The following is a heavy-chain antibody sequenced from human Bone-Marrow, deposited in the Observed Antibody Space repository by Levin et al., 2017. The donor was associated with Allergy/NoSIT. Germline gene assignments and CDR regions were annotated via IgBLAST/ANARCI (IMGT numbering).Heavy chain of an antibody. J-gene: IGHJ4*02. CDR1: GASITSADYY. Sequence: LRLSCSVSGASITSADYYWTWVRQPPGTGLEWIGYIFYTGTTHYNPSLKSRVSISVDTSKSQFSLKLNSVTAADTAVYYCVRGAYFIDSDRRLDYWGQGTLVTVSS. V-gene: IGHV4-30-4*01. CDR3: VRGAYFIDSDRRLDY. D-gene: IGHD3-16*01. CDR2: IFYTGTT.